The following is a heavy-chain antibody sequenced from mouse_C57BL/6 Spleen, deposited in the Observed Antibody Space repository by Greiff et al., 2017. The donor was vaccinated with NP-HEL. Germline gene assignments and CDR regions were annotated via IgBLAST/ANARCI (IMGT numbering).Heavy chain of an antibody. CDR2: IRSKSNNYAT. CDR3: VRHGRNYGSLYAMDY. J-gene: IGHJ4*01. V-gene: IGHV10-1*01. CDR1: GFSFNTYA. Sequence: EVQLVESGGGLVQPKGSLKLSCAASGFSFNTYAMNWVRQAPGKGLEWVARIRSKSNNYATYYADSVKDRFTISRDNSESMLYLQMNNLKTEDTAMYYGVRHGRNYGSLYAMDYWGQGTSVTVSS. D-gene: IGHD1-1*01.